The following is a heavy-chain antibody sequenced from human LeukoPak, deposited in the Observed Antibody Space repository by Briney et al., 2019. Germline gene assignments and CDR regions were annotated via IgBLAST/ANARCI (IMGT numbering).Heavy chain of an antibody. V-gene: IGHV4-59*08. Sequence: SETLSLTCTVSGGSISSYYWSWIRQPPGKGLERIGYIYYSGSTNYNPSLKSRVTISVDTSKNQFSLKLSSVTAADTAVYYCARHKDSSSWYGGVDYWGQGTLVTVSS. CDR3: ARHKDSSSWYGGVDY. CDR1: GGSISSYY. CDR2: IYYSGST. J-gene: IGHJ4*02. D-gene: IGHD6-13*01.